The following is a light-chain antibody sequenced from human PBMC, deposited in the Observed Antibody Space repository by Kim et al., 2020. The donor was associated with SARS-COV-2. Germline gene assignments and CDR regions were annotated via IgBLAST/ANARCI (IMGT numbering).Light chain of an antibody. CDR1: QGISSY. CDR3: QQLHTYPIT. Sequence: DIQLTQSPSFLSTSVGDRVIITCRASQGISSYLAWYQQKPGKAPKLLISAASTLQSGVPSRFSGSGSGTEFTLTISSLQPEDFATYYCQQLHTYPITFGQGTRLEIK. CDR2: AAS. V-gene: IGKV1-9*01. J-gene: IGKJ5*01.